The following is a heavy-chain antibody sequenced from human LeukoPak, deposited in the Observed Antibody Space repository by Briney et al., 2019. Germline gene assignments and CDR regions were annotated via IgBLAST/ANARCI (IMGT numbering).Heavy chain of an antibody. J-gene: IGHJ4*02. CDR1: GYTFTSYY. CDR2: INPSGGST. D-gene: IGHD3-10*01. CDR3: ARDKSKGRITMVRGLLH. Sequence: ASVKVSCKASGYTFTSYYMHWVRQAPGQGLEWMGIINPSGGSTSYAQKFQGRVTMTRDMSTSTVYMELSSLKSEDTAVYYCARDKSKGRITMVRGLLHWGQGTLVTVSS. V-gene: IGHV1-46*01.